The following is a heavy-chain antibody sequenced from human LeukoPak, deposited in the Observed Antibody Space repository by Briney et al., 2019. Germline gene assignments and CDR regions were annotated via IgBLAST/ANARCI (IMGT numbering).Heavy chain of an antibody. CDR1: GYSISSGYY. CDR3: ALVYGDLKGGYYFDY. D-gene: IGHD4-17*01. J-gene: IGHJ4*02. CDR2: IYHSGST. V-gene: IGHV4-38-2*02. Sequence: SETLSLTCSVSGYSISSGYYWGWIRQSPGKGLEWIGSIYHSGSTYYNPSLKSRVTISVDTSKNQFSLKLSSVTAADTAVYYCALVYGDLKGGYYFDYWGQGTLVTVSS.